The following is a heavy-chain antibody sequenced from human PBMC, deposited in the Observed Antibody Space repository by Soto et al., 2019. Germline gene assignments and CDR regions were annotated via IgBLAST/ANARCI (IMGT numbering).Heavy chain of an antibody. CDR1: GFTFSSYS. CDR3: ARERYYDFWSGYLGNYYYYYGMDV. D-gene: IGHD3-3*01. V-gene: IGHV3-48*02. CDR2: ISSSSSTI. Sequence: GGSLRLSCAASGFTFSSYSMNWVRQAPGKGLEWVSYISSSSSTIYYADSVKGRFTISRDNAKNSLYLQMNSLRDEDTAVYYCARERYYDFWSGYLGNYYYYYGMDVWGQGTTVTVSS. J-gene: IGHJ6*02.